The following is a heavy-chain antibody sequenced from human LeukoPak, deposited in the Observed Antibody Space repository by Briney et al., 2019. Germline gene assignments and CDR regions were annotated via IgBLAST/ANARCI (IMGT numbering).Heavy chain of an antibody. CDR3: ARAYSGYDGYYFDY. Sequence: SKTLSLTCTVSGGSISSYYWSWIRQPPGKGLEWIGYIYYSGSTNYNPSLKSRVTISVDTSKNQFSLKLSSVTAADTAVYYCARAYSGYDGYYFDYWGQGTLVTVSS. CDR2: IYYSGST. CDR1: GGSISSYY. V-gene: IGHV4-59*01. J-gene: IGHJ4*02. D-gene: IGHD5-12*01.